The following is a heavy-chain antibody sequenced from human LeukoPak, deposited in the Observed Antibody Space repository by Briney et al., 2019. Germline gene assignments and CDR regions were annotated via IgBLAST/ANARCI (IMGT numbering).Heavy chain of an antibody. Sequence: SETLCLTCSVSGGSISNYYWSWIRQPAGKGLEWIGRFYTSGGTRYNPSLESRVAMSVDASKNQFFLKLTSVTAADTAVYYCTRGAPGIAARADYWGQGTLDTVSS. CDR3: TRGAPGIAARADY. V-gene: IGHV4-4*07. CDR1: GGSISNYY. J-gene: IGHJ4*02. D-gene: IGHD6-13*01. CDR2: FYTSGGT.